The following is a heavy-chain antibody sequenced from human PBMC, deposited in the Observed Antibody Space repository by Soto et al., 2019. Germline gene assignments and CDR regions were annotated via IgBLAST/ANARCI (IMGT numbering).Heavy chain of an antibody. CDR2: IKSKTDGCTT. J-gene: IGHJ6*02. V-gene: IGHV3-15*07. CDR1: GFTFSNAW. D-gene: IGHD3-22*01. CDR3: TTDDYYDSSGYYLPDAYYYYGMDV. Sequence: GSLRLSCAASGFTFSNAWMNWVRQAPGKGLEWVGRIKSKTDGCTTDYAAPVKGSFTISRDDSKNTLYLQMNSLKTEDTAVYYCTTDDYYDSSGYYLPDAYYYYGMDVWGQGTTVTVSS.